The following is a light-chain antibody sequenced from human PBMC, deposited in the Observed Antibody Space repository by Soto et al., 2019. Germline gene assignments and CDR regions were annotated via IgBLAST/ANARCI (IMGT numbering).Light chain of an antibody. J-gene: IGLJ2*01. V-gene: IGLV2-14*03. CDR2: DVS. Sequence: QSVLTQPASVSGSPGQSITISCTGTSSDVGGYNYVSCYQQHPGKAPKLMIYDVSNRPSGVSNRFSGSKSGNTASLTISGLQAEDEAAYYCSSYTSSSTVVFGGGTKLTVL. CDR3: SSYTSSSTVV. CDR1: SSDVGGYNY.